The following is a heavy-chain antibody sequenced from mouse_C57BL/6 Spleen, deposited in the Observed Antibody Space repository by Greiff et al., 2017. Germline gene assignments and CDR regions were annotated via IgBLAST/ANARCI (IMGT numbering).Heavy chain of an antibody. Sequence: EVQRVESGGDLVKPGGSLKLSCAASGFTFSSYGMSWVRQTPDKRLEWVATISSGGSYTYYPDSVKGRFTISRDNAKNTLYLQMSSLKSEDTAMYYCARQIYYGSSPYYYAMDYWGQGTSVTVSS. D-gene: IGHD1-1*01. J-gene: IGHJ4*01. CDR2: ISSGGSYT. CDR3: ARQIYYGSSPYYYAMDY. CDR1: GFTFSSYG. V-gene: IGHV5-6*01.